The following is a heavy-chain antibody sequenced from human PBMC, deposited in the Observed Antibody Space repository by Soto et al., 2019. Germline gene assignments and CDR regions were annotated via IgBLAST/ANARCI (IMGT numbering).Heavy chain of an antibody. CDR2: INPSGGST. Sequence: ASVKVSCKASGYTFTSYYMHWVRQAPGQGLEWMGIINPSGGSTSYAQKFQGRVTMTRDTSTSTVYRELSSLRSEDTAVYYCARDSLDSSGYYQDAFDIWGQGTMVTVSS. CDR3: ARDSLDSSGYYQDAFDI. V-gene: IGHV1-46*01. D-gene: IGHD3-22*01. CDR1: GYTFTSYY. J-gene: IGHJ3*02.